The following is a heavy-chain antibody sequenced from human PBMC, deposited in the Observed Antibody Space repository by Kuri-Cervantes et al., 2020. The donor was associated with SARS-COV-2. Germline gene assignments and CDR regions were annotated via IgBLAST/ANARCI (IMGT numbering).Heavy chain of an antibody. D-gene: IGHD6-6*01. Sequence: GESLKISCAASGFTFSGYWMSWVRQAPGKGLEWVANIKQDGSEKYYVDSVKGRFTISRDNAKNSLYLQMNSLRAEDTAVYYCARDRAYSSSEYNWFDPWGQGTLVTVSS. CDR1: GFTFSGYW. V-gene: IGHV3-7*01. CDR2: IKQDGSEK. J-gene: IGHJ5*02. CDR3: ARDRAYSSSEYNWFDP.